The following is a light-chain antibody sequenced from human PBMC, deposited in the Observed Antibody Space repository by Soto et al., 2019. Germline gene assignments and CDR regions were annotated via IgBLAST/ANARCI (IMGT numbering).Light chain of an antibody. CDR3: QSYDSSLSGFVV. CDR1: SPNIGAGYD. Sequence: QSVLTQPPSVSGAQGQRVPISGTGSSPNIGAGYDVHWYQQLPGTAPKLLTYGNSNRPSGVPDRFSGSKSGTSASLAITGLQAEDEADYYCQSYDSSLSGFVVFGGGTKLTVL. CDR2: GNS. J-gene: IGLJ2*01. V-gene: IGLV1-40*01.